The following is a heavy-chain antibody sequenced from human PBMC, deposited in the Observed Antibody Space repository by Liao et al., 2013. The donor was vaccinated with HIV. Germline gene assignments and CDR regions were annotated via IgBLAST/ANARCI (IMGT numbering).Heavy chain of an antibody. V-gene: IGHV4-59*01. CDR3: ARARLYYYDTSGPADFDY. J-gene: IGHJ4*02. CDR1: GGSISNYY. Sequence: QVQLQESGPGLVKPSETLSLTCTVSGGSISNYYWSWIRQPPGKGLEWIGYIYYSRSTNYNPSLKSRVTISVDTSKNQFSLKLSSVTAADTAVYYCARARLYYYDTSGPADFDYWGQGTLVTVSS. CDR2: IYYSRST. D-gene: IGHD3-22*01.